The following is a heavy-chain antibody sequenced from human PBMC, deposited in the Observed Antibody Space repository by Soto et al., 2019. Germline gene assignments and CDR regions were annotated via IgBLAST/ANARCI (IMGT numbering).Heavy chain of an antibody. CDR2: INHFGIT. CDR1: GGSFSGYY. V-gene: IGHV4-34*01. Sequence: SETLSLTCAVYGGSFSGYYCSWIRQPPGMGLEWIGEINHFGITNYNPSLKSRLTMSVDTSKNQFSLKLSSATAADTAVYYCARSLRFLEWFDYYYYYMDVWGKGTTVTVSS. CDR3: ARSLRFLEWFDYYYYYMDV. J-gene: IGHJ6*03. D-gene: IGHD3-3*01.